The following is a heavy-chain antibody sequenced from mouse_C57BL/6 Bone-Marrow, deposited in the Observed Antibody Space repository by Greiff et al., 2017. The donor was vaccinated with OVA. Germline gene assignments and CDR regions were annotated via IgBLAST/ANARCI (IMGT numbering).Heavy chain of an antibody. CDR2: ISSGGDYI. CDR1: GFTFSSYA. V-gene: IGHV5S21*01. D-gene: IGHD2-3*01. CDR3: TRRGYDNYFDY. Sequence: EVKLMESGEGLVKPGGSLKLSCAASGFTFSSYAMSWVRQTPEKRLEWVAYISSGGDYIYYADTVKGRFTISRDNARNTLYLQMSSLKSEDTAMYYCTRRGYDNYFDYWGPGTTLTVSS. J-gene: IGHJ2*01.